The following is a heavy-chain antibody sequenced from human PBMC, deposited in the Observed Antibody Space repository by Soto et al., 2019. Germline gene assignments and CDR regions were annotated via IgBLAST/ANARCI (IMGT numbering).Heavy chain of an antibody. CDR3: ARDTYGDYEYYYYYMDV. D-gene: IGHD4-17*01. CDR1: GFTFSSYS. CDR2: ISSSSSTI. V-gene: IGHV3-48*01. Sequence: PGGSLRLSCAASGFTFSSYSMNWVRQAPGKGLEWVSYISSSSSTIYYADSVKGRFTISRDNAKNSLYLQMNSLRAEDTAVYYCARDTYGDYEYYYYYMDVWGKGTTVTVSS. J-gene: IGHJ6*03.